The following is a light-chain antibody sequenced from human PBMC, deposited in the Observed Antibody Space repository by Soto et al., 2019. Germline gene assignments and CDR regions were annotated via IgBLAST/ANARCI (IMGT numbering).Light chain of an antibody. V-gene: IGKV3-20*01. CDR2: GAS. CDR1: QSVSSSY. Sequence: IVLTQSPATVSVSPGERATLSCRASQSVSSSYLAWYQQKPGQAPRLLIYGASSRATGIPDRFSGSVSGTGFTLTINRLEPEDFATYYCQHYNSYSEAFGQGTKVDIK. CDR3: QHYNSYSEA. J-gene: IGKJ1*01.